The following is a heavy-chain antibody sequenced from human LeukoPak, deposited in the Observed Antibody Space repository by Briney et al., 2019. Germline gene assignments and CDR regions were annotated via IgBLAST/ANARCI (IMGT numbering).Heavy chain of an antibody. V-gene: IGHV3-66*01. CDR1: EFSVGSNY. CDR3: ARDSMTTVTTHDYYYMDI. CDR2: IYSGGST. Sequence: GGSLRLSCAASEFSVGSNYMTWVRQAPGKGLEWVSLIYSGGSTYYADSVKGRFTISRDNSKNTLYLQMNSLRAEDTAVYYCARDSMTTVTTHDYYYMDIWGKGTTVTVSS. D-gene: IGHD4-17*01. J-gene: IGHJ6*03.